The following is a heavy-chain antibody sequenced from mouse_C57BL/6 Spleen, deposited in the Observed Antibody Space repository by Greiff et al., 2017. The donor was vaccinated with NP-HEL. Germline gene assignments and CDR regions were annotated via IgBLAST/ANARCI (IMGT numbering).Heavy chain of an antibody. CDR3: ARFYSEIDY. Sequence: EVKLVESGGGLVKPGGSLKLSCAASGFTFSDYGMHWVRQAPEKGLEWVAYISSGSSTIYYADTVKGRFTISRDNAKNTLFLQMTSLRSEDTAMYYCARFYSEIDYWGQGTTLTVSS. J-gene: IGHJ2*01. D-gene: IGHD2-12*01. CDR2: ISSGSSTI. V-gene: IGHV5-17*01. CDR1: GFTFSDYG.